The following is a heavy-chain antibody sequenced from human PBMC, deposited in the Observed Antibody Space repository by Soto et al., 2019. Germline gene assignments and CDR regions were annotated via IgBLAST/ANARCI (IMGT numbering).Heavy chain of an antibody. V-gene: IGHV3-23*01. CDR3: AKDPRGIVVVPAATPLTWFDP. Sequence: EVQLLESGGGLVQPGGSLRLSCAASGFTFSSYAMSWVRQAPGKGLEWVSAISGSGGSTYYADSVKGRFTISRDNSKNTLYLEMNSLRGEDQAVYYCAKDPRGIVVVPAATPLTWFDPWGQGTLVTVSS. D-gene: IGHD2-2*01. J-gene: IGHJ5*02. CDR1: GFTFSSYA. CDR2: ISGSGGST.